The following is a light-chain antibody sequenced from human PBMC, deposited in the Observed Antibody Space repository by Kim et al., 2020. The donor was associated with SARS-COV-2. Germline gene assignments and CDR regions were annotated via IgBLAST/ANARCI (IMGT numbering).Light chain of an antibody. CDR2: GAS. J-gene: IGKJ4*01. CDR1: QSVSSY. Sequence: PGERATLSCGASQSVSSYLAWYQQKPGQAPRPLIYGASSRATGIPDRFSGSGSGTDFTLTISRLEPEDFGVYYCQQYGYSPTTFGGGTKVDIK. CDR3: QQYGYSPTT. V-gene: IGKV3-20*01.